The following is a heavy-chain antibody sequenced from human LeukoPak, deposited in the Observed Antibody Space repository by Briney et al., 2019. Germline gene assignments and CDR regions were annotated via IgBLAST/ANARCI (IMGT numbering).Heavy chain of an antibody. D-gene: IGHD3-22*01. Sequence: GASVKVSCKASGYTFTSYYMHWVRQAPGQGLEWMGIINPSGGSTSYAQKFQGRVTMTRDTSTSTVYMELSSLRSEDTAVYYCARLAQLGSGYYGLDYWGQGTLVTVSS. CDR1: GYTFTSYY. CDR2: INPSGGST. J-gene: IGHJ4*02. CDR3: ARLAQLGSGYYGLDY. V-gene: IGHV1-46*01.